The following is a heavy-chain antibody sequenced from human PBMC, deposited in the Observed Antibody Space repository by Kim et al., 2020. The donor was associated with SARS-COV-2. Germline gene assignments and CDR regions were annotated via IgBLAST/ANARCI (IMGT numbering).Heavy chain of an antibody. D-gene: IGHD2-8*02. J-gene: IGHJ6*02. Sequence: SETLSLTCTVSGGSISSSSYYWGWIRQPPGKGLEWIGSIYYSGSTYYNPSLKSRVTISVDTSKNQFSLKLSSVTAADTAVYYCARDWPWLLVDYYGMDVWGQGTPVTVS. CDR2: IYYSGST. V-gene: IGHV4-39*07. CDR1: GGSISSSSYY. CDR3: ARDWPWLLVDYYGMDV.